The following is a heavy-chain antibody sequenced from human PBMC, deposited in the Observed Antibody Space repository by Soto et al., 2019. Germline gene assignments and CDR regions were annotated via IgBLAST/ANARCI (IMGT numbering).Heavy chain of an antibody. CDR3: ARIGDPHYNYGMDV. CDR2: MNPDSGHT. CDR1: GYTFTSYD. V-gene: IGHV1-8*01. Sequence: QVHLVQSGAEVKKPGASVKVSCKASGYTFTSYDINWVRQATGQGLEWMGWMNPDSGHTGYAQKFQGRVTMTRDTSISTAYMELTSLTSEDTAVNYCARIGDPHYNYGMDVWGQGTMVTASS. J-gene: IGHJ6*02. D-gene: IGHD2-21*02.